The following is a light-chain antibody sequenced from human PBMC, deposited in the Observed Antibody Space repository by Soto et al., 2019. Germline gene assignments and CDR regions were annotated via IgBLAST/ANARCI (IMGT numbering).Light chain of an antibody. J-gene: IGKJ2*01. CDR2: KAS. CDR1: QSLNIW. CDR3: QQYKAYPYT. Sequence: DLEMTQTPSTLPASVGDRVTITCRATQSLNIWLAWYQQKPGKAPKLLISKASSLESGVPSRFIGSGSGTEFSLIISGLQPDDFATYHCQQYKAYPYTFGQGTKLEMK. V-gene: IGKV1-5*03.